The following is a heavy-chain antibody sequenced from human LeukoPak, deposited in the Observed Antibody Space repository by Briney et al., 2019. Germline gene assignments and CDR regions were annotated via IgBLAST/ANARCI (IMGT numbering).Heavy chain of an antibody. Sequence: PSETLSLTCAVYGGSFSGYYWSWIRQPPGKGLEWIGEINHSGSTYYNPSLKSRVTISVDTSKNQFSLKLSSVTAADTAVYYCARRERLWYFDLWGRGTLVTVSS. CDR1: GGSFSGYY. J-gene: IGHJ2*01. CDR2: INHSGST. CDR3: ARRERLWYFDL. D-gene: IGHD3-16*01. V-gene: IGHV4-34*01.